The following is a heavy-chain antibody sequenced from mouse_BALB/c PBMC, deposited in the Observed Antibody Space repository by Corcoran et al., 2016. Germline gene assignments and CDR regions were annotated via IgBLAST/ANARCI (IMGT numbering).Heavy chain of an antibody. CDR1: GYSFTDSN. CDR2: IDPYNGGT. V-gene: IGHV1S135*01. J-gene: IGHJ4*01. D-gene: IGHD1-1*01. Sequence: EIQLQKSGPELVKPGASVKVSCKASGYSFTDSNMYWVKQSHGKSLEWIGYIDPYNGGTSYNQKFKGKATLTVDKSSSTAFMHLNSLTSEYSAVYYCERYYCSPYYAMVYWGQGTSATFSS. CDR3: ERYYCSPYYAMVY.